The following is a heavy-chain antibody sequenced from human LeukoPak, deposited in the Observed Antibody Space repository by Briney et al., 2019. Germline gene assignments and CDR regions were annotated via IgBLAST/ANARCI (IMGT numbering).Heavy chain of an antibody. D-gene: IGHD3-10*01. CDR2: ISSTSTDI. CDR1: GFTFSSYS. J-gene: IGHJ3*02. V-gene: IGHV3-21*01. CDR3: ARGVVRGVSSNDAVDM. Sequence: GGSLRLSCAASGFTFSSYSMNWVRQAPGKGLEWVSSISSTSTDISYADSVKGRFTISRDNAKNSLYLQMNNLRAEDTAVYYCARGVVRGVSSNDAVDMWGQATIVTVSA.